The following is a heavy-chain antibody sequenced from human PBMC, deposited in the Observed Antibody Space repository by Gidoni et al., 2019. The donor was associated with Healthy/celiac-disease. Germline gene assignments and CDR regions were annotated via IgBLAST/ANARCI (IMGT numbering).Heavy chain of an antibody. CDR2: INPSGGST. CDR3: ARELDDRYCSGGSCPNFDY. J-gene: IGHJ4*02. D-gene: IGHD2-15*01. V-gene: IGHV1-46*01. Sequence: QVQLVQSGAEVKKPGASVKVSCKASGYTFTSYYMHWVRQAPGQGLEWMGIINPSGGSTSYAQKFQGRVTMTRDTSTSTVYMELSSLRSEDTAVYYCARELDDRYCSGGSCPNFDYWGQGTLVTVSS. CDR1: GYTFTSYY.